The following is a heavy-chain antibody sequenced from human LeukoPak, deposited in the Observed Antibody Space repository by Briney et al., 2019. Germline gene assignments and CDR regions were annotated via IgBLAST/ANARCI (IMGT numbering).Heavy chain of an antibody. V-gene: IGHV3-74*01. CDR3: ATDTNQGRNGLDV. CDR2: INTDGSST. D-gene: IGHD1-14*01. Sequence: GGSLRLSCAASGFMVSNHWMHWVRQAPGKGLVWVSRINTDGSSTRYADPVKGRFTISRDSAKNTLYLQMNSLRAEDTAVYYCATDTNQGRNGLDVWGQGTTVTVSS. CDR1: GFMVSNHW. J-gene: IGHJ6*02.